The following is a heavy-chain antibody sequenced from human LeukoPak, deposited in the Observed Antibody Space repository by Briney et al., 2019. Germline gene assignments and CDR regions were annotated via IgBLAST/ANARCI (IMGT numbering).Heavy chain of an antibody. V-gene: IGHV5-51*01. D-gene: IGHD3/OR15-3a*01. CDR1: GYSFNNYW. Sequence: GESLKISCKGSGYSFNNYWIGWVRQMPGKGLECMGIIYPGDSDTRYSPSFQGQVTISADKSISTAYLQWTSLRALDTAMYYCARGMTGFYTLFDYWGPGTLVTVSS. CDR3: ARGMTGFYTLFDY. CDR2: IYPGDSDT. J-gene: IGHJ4*02.